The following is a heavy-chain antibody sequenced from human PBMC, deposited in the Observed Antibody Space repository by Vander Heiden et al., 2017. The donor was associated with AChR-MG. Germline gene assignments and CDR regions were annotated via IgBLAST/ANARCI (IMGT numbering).Heavy chain of an antibody. CDR1: GFTFSSYA. Sequence: QVQLVASGGGVVQPGRSLRLSCAASGFTFSSYAMHGVRKAPGKGLEWVAVISYDGSNKYYADSVKGRFTISRDNSKNTLYLQMNSLRAEDTAVYYCARGGGSYYYGSSDAFDIWGQGTMVTVSS. V-gene: IGHV3-30-3*01. J-gene: IGHJ3*02. D-gene: IGHD1-26*01. CDR3: ARGGGSYYYGSSDAFDI. CDR2: ISYDGSNK.